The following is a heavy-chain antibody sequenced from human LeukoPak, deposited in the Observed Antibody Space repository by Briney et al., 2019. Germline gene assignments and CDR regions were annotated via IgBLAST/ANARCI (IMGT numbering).Heavy chain of an antibody. V-gene: IGHV1-69*13. D-gene: IGHD2-2*01. Sequence: ASVKVSCKVSGYTLTELSMHWVRQAPGQGLEWMGGIIPIFGTANYAQKFQGRVTITADESTSTAYMELSGLRSEDTAVYYCARENQLRPYFDYWGQGTLVTVSS. CDR2: IIPIFGTA. CDR1: GYTLTELS. CDR3: ARENQLRPYFDY. J-gene: IGHJ4*02.